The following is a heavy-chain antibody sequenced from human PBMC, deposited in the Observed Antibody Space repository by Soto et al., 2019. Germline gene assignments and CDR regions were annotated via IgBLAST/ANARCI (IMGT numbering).Heavy chain of an antibody. V-gene: IGHV4-39*01. CDR2: IYYSGST. D-gene: IGHD6-13*01. J-gene: IGHJ4*02. Sequence: QLQLQESGPGLVKPSETLSLTCTVSGGSISSSSYYWGWIRQPPGKGLEWIGSIYYSGSTYYNTSLKSRVTISVDPSKNQFSLKLSSVTAADTAVYYCAKRNDVGIAAAGYFDYWGQGTLVTVSS. CDR1: GGSISSSSYY. CDR3: AKRNDVGIAAAGYFDY.